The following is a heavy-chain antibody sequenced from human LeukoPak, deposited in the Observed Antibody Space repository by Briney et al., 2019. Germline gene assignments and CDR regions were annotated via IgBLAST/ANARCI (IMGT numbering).Heavy chain of an antibody. D-gene: IGHD6-19*01. CDR3: ARERIAVAGLDAFDI. CDR2: IYTSGST. Sequence: SETLSLTCTVSGGSFSSYYWSWIRQPAGKGLEWIGRIYTSGSTNYNPSLKSRVTMSLDTSKNQFSLKLSSVTAADTAVYYCARERIAVAGLDAFDIWGQGTMVTVSS. J-gene: IGHJ3*02. CDR1: GGSFSSYY. V-gene: IGHV4-4*07.